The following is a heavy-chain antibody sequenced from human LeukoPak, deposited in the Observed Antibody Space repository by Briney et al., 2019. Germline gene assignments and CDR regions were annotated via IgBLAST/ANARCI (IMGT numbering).Heavy chain of an antibody. CDR3: ARGPRYSYGAHFDY. CDR2: INQKGSEK. D-gene: IGHD5-18*01. Sequence: GGSLRLSCAASGFTFSSYWMSWVRQAPGKGLEWVSNINQKGSEKYYVDSVKGRFTISRDNAKNSLYLQMNSMRAEDTAVYYCARGPRYSYGAHFDYWGQGTLVTVSS. J-gene: IGHJ4*02. CDR1: GFTFSSYW. V-gene: IGHV3-7*01.